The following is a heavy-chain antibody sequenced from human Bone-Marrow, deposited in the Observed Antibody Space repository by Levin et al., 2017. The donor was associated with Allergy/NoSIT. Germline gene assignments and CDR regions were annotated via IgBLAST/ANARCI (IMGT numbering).Heavy chain of an antibody. J-gene: IGHJ6*03. CDR3: ARELVVVPAAIVGDYYYYMDG. V-gene: IGHV3-7*03. Sequence: ASVKVSCAASGFTFSSYWMSWVRQAPGKGLEWVANIKQDGSEKYYVDSVKGRFTISRDNAKNSLYLQMNSLRAEDTAVYYCARELVVVPAAIVGDYYYYMDGWGKGTTVTVSS. D-gene: IGHD2-2*01. CDR1: GFTFSSYW. CDR2: IKQDGSEK.